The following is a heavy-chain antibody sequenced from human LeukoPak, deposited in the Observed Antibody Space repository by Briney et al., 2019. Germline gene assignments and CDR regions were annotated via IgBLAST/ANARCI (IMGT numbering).Heavy chain of an antibody. Sequence: SETLSLTCTVSGGSISSYYWSWIRQPPGKGLEWIGYIYYSGSTNYNPSLKSRVTISVDTSKNQFSLKLSSVTAAGTAVYYCARIGPYYDFWSGYYTGHWFGPWGQGTLVTASS. D-gene: IGHD3-3*01. V-gene: IGHV4-59*08. CDR2: IYYSGST. J-gene: IGHJ5*02. CDR1: GGSISSYY. CDR3: ARIGPYYDFWSGYYTGHWFGP.